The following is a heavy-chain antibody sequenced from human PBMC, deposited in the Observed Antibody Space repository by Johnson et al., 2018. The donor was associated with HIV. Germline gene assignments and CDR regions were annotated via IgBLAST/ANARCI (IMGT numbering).Heavy chain of an antibody. CDR3: ARDLPYYYDSSNKNGAFDI. CDR2: ISWTSVSI. V-gene: IGHV3-9*01. Sequence: VQLVESGGSVVRPGESLRLSCAASGFTFDDYAMHWVRQAPGKGLEWVSGISWTSVSICYADSVKGRFTISRDNSKNTLYLQMNTLIAEDTAVYYCARDLPYYYDSSNKNGAFDIWGQGTVVTVS. CDR1: GFTFDDYA. J-gene: IGHJ3*02. D-gene: IGHD3-22*01.